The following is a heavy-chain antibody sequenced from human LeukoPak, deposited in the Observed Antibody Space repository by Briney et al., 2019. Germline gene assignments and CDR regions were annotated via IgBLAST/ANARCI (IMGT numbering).Heavy chain of an antibody. Sequence: GESLKISSKGSGYIFTTYWIAWGRQLPGKGLEWMGIIYPGDSDTSYSPSFQGQVTISVDKSINTAYLQWSSLTASDTAMYYCARRAWNYEYFDYWGQGTLVTVSS. D-gene: IGHD1-7*01. CDR3: ARRAWNYEYFDY. J-gene: IGHJ4*02. CDR1: GYIFTTYW. V-gene: IGHV5-51*01. CDR2: IYPGDSDT.